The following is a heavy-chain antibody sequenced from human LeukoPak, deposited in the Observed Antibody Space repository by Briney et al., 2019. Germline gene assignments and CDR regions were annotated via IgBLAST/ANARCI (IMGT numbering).Heavy chain of an antibody. V-gene: IGHV3-48*03. J-gene: IGHJ5*02. Sequence: PGGSLRLSCAASGFTFSSYEMNWVRQAPGKGLEWVSYISSSGSTIYYADSVKGRFTISRDNAKNSLYLQMNSLRAEDTAVYYCARSGSPGVGGFEAWGQGTLVTVSS. CDR3: ARSGSPGVGGFEA. D-gene: IGHD2-15*01. CDR1: GFTFSSYE. CDR2: ISSSGSTI.